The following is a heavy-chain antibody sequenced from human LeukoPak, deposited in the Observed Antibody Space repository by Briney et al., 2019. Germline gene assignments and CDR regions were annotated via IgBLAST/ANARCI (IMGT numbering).Heavy chain of an antibody. D-gene: IGHD6-13*01. V-gene: IGHV4-38-2*02. J-gene: IGHJ5*02. CDR1: GYSISSGYY. CDR3: AKGGSSSWSEWFDP. CDR2: INHSGST. Sequence: SETLSLTCTVSGYSISSGYYWGWIRQPPGKGLEWIGEINHSGSTNYNPSLKSRVTISVDTSKNQFSLKLSSATAADTAVYYCAKGGSSSWSEWFDPWGQGTLVTVSS.